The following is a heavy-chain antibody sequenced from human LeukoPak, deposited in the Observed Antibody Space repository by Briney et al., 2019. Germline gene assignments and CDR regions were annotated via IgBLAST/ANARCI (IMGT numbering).Heavy chain of an antibody. J-gene: IGHJ6*02. CDR2: IDYSGST. CDR3: ARHNYYGRYGLDV. D-gene: IGHD3-10*01. V-gene: IGHV4-59*08. Sequence: PSETLSLTCTVSAFSISSYYWSWLRPAPGKGLEGCGCIDYSGSTNYNPSLNSRLAISVDTSKNQFSLKLSSVTAADTAMYYRARHNYYGRYGLDVWGPGTTVTVSS. CDR1: AFSISSYY.